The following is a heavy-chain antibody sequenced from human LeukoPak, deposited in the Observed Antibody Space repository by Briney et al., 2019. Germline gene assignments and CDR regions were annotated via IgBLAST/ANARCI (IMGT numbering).Heavy chain of an antibody. J-gene: IGHJ4*02. CDR1: GGSISSYY. V-gene: IGHV4-59*01. D-gene: IGHD3-22*01. Sequence: NSSETLSLTCTVSGGSISSYYWSWIRQPPGKGLEWIGYVYYSGSTNYNPPLNSRVTISVDTSKNQFFLKLSSVTAADTAVYYCARDVKFYYDSSGYYRGFDYWGQGTLVTVSS. CDR2: VYYSGST. CDR3: ARDVKFYYDSSGYYRGFDY.